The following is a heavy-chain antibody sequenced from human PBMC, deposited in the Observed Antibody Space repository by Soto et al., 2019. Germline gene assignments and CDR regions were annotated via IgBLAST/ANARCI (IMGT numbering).Heavy chain of an antibody. CDR1: GGSFSGYY. Sequence: QVQLQQWGAGLLKPSETLSLTCAVYGGSFSGYYWSWIRQPPGKGLEWIGEINHSGSTNYNPSLKSRVTISVDTSKNQFSLKLSSVTAADTAVYYCARGDNNWNYPWYFDLWCRGTLVTVSS. J-gene: IGHJ2*01. D-gene: IGHD1-7*01. CDR3: ARGDNNWNYPWYFDL. CDR2: INHSGST. V-gene: IGHV4-34*01.